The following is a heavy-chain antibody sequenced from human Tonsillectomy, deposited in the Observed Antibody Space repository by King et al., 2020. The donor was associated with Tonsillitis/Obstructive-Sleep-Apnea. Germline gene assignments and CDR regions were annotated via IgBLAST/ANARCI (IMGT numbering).Heavy chain of an antibody. CDR2: IYYSGTT. Sequence: VQLQESGPGLVKPSETLSLICTVSGGSVSSGTYYWSWIRQAPGKGLEWIGYIYYSGTTNYNPSLKSRVTISVDTSKNQFSLKLSSVTAADTAVYYCAGGLFTPSCFAWGQGTLVTVSS. CDR3: AGGLFTPSCFA. CDR1: GGSVSSGTYY. V-gene: IGHV4-61*01. J-gene: IGHJ5*02. D-gene: IGHD2-2*01.